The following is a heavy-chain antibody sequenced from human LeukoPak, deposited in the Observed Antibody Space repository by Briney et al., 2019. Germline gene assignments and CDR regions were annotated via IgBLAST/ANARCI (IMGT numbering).Heavy chain of an antibody. Sequence: GGSLRLSCEVSGFTFRNYGMNWVRQAPGKGLEWVAVISYDGINEYYVDSVKGRFTISRDNSKNTLYLQMNSLRAEDTAVYYCARGQSGYSSSRRPLDYWGQGTLVTVSS. CDR3: ARGQSGYSSSRRPLDY. CDR1: GFTFRNYG. J-gene: IGHJ4*02. V-gene: IGHV3-30*03. CDR2: ISYDGINE. D-gene: IGHD6-13*01.